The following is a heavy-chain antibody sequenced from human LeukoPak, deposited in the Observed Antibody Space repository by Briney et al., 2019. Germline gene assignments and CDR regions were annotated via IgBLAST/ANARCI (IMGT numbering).Heavy chain of an antibody. Sequence: GGSLRLSCAASGFTFSSYAMSWVRQAPGKGLEWVSAISGSGGSTYYADSVKGRFTISRDNSKNTLYLQMNSLRAEDTAVYYCAKDGVVVIWEEPVYYFDYWGQGTLVTVSS. CDR3: AKDGVVVIWEEPVYYFDY. V-gene: IGHV3-23*01. CDR2: ISGSGGST. J-gene: IGHJ4*02. CDR1: GFTFSSYA. D-gene: IGHD3-22*01.